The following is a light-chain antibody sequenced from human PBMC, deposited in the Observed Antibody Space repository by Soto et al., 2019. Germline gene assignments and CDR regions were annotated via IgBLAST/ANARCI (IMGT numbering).Light chain of an antibody. J-gene: IGLJ2*01. V-gene: IGLV2-14*03. CDR3: TSWTTSTTMI. CDR2: DVN. Sequence: QSALTQPASVSGSPGQSITISCTGTSSDIGAYNFVSWYQQHPGKAPKLMLYDVNIRPSGVSNRFSGSKSGNTASLTISGLQDEDDADYYCTSWTTSTTMIFGGGTKVTVL. CDR1: SSDIGAYNF.